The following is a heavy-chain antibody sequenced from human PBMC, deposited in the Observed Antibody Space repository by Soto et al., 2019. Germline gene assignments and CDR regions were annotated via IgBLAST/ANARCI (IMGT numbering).Heavy chain of an antibody. CDR1: GFTFSSYA. CDR3: AKFGGYCSSTSCYKSEGYSYGPFDY. Sequence: GGSLRLSCAASGFTFSSYAMSWVRQAPGKGLEWVSAISGSGGSTYYADSVKGRFTISRDNSKNTLYLQMNSLRAEDTAVYYCAKFGGYCSSTSCYKSEGYSYGPFDYWGQGTLVTVSS. D-gene: IGHD2-2*02. J-gene: IGHJ4*02. CDR2: ISGSGGST. V-gene: IGHV3-23*01.